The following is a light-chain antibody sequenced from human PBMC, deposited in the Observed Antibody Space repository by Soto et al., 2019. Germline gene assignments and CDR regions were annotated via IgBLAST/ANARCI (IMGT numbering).Light chain of an antibody. J-gene: IGLJ3*02. CDR1: SSDVGSYDL. V-gene: IGLV2-23*02. Sequence: QSALTQPASVSESPGQSITISCTGTSSDVGSYDLVSWYQHHPGTDPKLIVYEVNKRPSGVSARFSGSKSGNTASLTISGLQTEDEADYFCCSRAGSDAHWVFGGGTKLTVL. CDR3: CSRAGSDAHWV. CDR2: EVN.